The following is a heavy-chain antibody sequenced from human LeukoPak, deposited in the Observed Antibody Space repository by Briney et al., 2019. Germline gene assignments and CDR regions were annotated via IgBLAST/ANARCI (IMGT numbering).Heavy chain of an antibody. CDR2: IDPNSGGT. D-gene: IGHD5-24*01. J-gene: IGHJ4*02. CDR1: GYTFTGYY. CDR3: AREKGRDGYNLYDY. Sequence: ASVKVSCKASGYTFTGYYMHWVRQAPGQGLEWMGWIDPNSGGTNYAQKFQGRVTMTRDTSISTAYMELSRLRSDDTAVYYCAREKGRDGYNLYDYWGQGTLVTVSS. V-gene: IGHV1-2*02.